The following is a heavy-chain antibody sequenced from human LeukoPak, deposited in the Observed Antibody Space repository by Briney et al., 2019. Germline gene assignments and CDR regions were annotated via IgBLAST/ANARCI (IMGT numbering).Heavy chain of an antibody. V-gene: IGHV3-64D*09. CDR3: VPGHCSGGSCYERIDH. CDR1: GFTFSSYA. D-gene: IGHD2-15*01. J-gene: IGHJ4*02. Sequence: GGSLRLSCSASGFTFSSYAMHWVRQAPGKGLEYVSAISSNGGSTYYADSVKGRFTISRDNSKNTLYLQMSSLRAEDTAVYYCVPGHCSGGSCYERIDHWGQGTLVTVSS. CDR2: ISSNGGST.